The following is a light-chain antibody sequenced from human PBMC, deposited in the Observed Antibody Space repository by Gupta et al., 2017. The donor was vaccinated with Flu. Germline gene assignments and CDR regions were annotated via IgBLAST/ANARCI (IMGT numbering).Light chain of an antibody. CDR3: GTGDDQNYV. J-gene: IGLJ1*01. CDR2: FESSGRC. Sequence: VNITCTLSSGNSSYIIEWHQQQPGKAPRYLMKFESSGRCTKGSRVADRFTGSTSGADRYLTISNRQSEDEADYYCGTGDDQNYVFGTGTKVTVL. V-gene: IGLV4-60*03. CDR1: SGNSSYI.